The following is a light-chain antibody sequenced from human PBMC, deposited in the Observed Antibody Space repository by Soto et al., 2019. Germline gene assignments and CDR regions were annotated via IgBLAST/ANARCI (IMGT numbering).Light chain of an antibody. CDR3: QQSYSTPLIT. CDR2: KAS. Sequence: DIQMTQSPSNLSGSVGDRVTITCRVSQTISSWLAWYQQKPGKAPKLLIYKASTLKSGVPSRFSGSGSGTDFTLTISSLQPEDFATYYCQQSYSTPLITFGQGTRLEIK. CDR1: QTISSW. V-gene: IGKV1-5*03. J-gene: IGKJ5*01.